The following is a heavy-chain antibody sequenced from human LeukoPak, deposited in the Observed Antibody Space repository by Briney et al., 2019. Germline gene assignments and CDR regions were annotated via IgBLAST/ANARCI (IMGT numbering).Heavy chain of an antibody. CDR3: ARGKDYDSSGYYSYYYYYGMDV. CDR2: INAGNGNT. CDR1: GYTFTSYA. Sequence: ASVKVSCKASGYTFTSYAMHWVRQAPGQRLEWMGWINAGNGNTKYSQKFQGRVTITRDTSASTAYMELSSLRSEDTAVYYCARGKDYDSSGYYSYYYYYGMDVWGQGTTVTVPS. D-gene: IGHD3-22*01. J-gene: IGHJ6*02. V-gene: IGHV1-3*01.